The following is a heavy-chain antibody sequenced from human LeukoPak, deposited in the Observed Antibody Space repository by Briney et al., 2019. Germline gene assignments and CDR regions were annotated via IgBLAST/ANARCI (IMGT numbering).Heavy chain of an antibody. J-gene: IGHJ4*02. CDR2: IYYTGTT. V-gene: IGHV4-39*02. Sequence: SQTLSLTCSVSGGSISSSTYYWGWIRQPPGKGLEWIGAIYYTGTTYYNPSLRSRVTISVDTSKNHFSLKLSSVTAADTALYYCASAPRQGSIGGLDYWGQGTLVTVSS. CDR1: GGSISSSTYY. CDR3: ASAPRQGSIGGLDY. D-gene: IGHD3-16*01.